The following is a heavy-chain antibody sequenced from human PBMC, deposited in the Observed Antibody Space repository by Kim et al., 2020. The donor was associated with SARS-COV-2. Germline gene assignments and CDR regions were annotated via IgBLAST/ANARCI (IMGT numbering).Heavy chain of an antibody. CDR3: ARQGGFGVGAFDI. Sequence: YIPSFQGHVTISADKSISTAYLQWSSLKASDTAMYYCARQGGFGVGAFDIWGQGTMVTVSS. V-gene: IGHV5-51*01. D-gene: IGHD3-3*01. J-gene: IGHJ3*02.